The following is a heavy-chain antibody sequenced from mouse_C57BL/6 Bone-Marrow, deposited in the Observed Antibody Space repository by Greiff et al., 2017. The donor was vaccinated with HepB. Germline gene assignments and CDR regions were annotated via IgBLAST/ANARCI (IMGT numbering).Heavy chain of an antibody. CDR3: ARPYYYGSSYVEFAY. CDR2: IWSGGST. D-gene: IGHD1-1*01. Sequence: VQLVESGPGLVQPSQSLSITCTVSGFSLTSYGVHWVRQSPGKGLEWLGVIWSGGSTDYNAAFISRLSISKDNSKSQVFFKMNSLQADDTAIYYCARPYYYGSSYVEFAYWGQGTLVTVSA. J-gene: IGHJ3*01. V-gene: IGHV2-2*01. CDR1: GFSLTSYG.